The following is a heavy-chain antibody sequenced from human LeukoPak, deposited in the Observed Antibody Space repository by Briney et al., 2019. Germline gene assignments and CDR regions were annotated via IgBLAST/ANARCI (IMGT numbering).Heavy chain of an antibody. V-gene: IGHV3-21*04. CDR1: GFTFSDYS. CDR3: AKSRLTNSYYYMDV. J-gene: IGHJ6*03. D-gene: IGHD4/OR15-4a*01. CDR2: ISSSSRYI. Sequence: PGGSLRLSCAASGFTFSDYSMNWVRQAPGKGLEWVSSISSSSRYIYYADSVKGRFTISRDNSKSTLYLQMSSLRAEDTAVYYCAKSRLTNSYYYMDVWGKGTTVTVSS.